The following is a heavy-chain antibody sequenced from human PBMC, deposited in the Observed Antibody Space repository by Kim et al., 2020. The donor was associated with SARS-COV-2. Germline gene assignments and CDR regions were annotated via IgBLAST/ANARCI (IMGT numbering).Heavy chain of an antibody. V-gene: IGHV3-48*02. Sequence: SIVITDACSVRGRFTISRDNGKNSLFLQMNSLRDEDTAVYYCTRGGYSYDYWGQGTLVTVSS. CDR3: TRGGYSYDY. CDR2: SIVI. D-gene: IGHD5-18*01. J-gene: IGHJ4*02.